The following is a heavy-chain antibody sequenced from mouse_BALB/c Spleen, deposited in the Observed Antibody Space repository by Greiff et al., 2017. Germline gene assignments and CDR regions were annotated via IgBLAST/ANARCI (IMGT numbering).Heavy chain of an antibody. V-gene: IGHV1-62-2*01. Sequence: VMLVESGAELVKPGASVKLSCKASGYTFTEYIIHWVKQRSGHGLEWIGWFYPGSGSIKYNEKFKDKATLTPDKSSSTVYMELSRLTSEDSAVYFCERHERDLRWSNWGQGTLVTVSA. CDR3: ERHERDLRWSN. CDR1: GYTFTEYI. D-gene: IGHD2-1*01. CDR2: FYPGSGSI. J-gene: IGHJ3*01.